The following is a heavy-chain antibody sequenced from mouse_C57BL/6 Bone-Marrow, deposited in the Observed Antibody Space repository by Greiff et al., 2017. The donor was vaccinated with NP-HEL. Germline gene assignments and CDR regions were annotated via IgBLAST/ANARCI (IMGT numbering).Heavy chain of an antibody. Sequence: QVQLQQPGAELVKPGASVKLSCKASGYTFTSYWMQWVKQRPGQGLEWIGEIDPSDSYTNYNQKFKGKATLTVDTSSSTAYMQLSSLTSEDSAVYYCARGEWGGYYFDYWGQGTTLTVSS. CDR2: IDPSDSYT. J-gene: IGHJ2*01. CDR1: GYTFTSYW. D-gene: IGHD1-3*01. CDR3: ARGEWGGYYFDY. V-gene: IGHV1-50*01.